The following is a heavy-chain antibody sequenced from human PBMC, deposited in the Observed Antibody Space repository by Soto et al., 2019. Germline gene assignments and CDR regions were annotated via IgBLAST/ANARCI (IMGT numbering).Heavy chain of an antibody. CDR2: NSASGGST. V-gene: IGHV3-23*01. CDR1: GFTFSSYA. J-gene: IGHJ4*02. Sequence: PGGSLRLSCAASGFTFSSYAMSWVRQAPGKGLEWVSTNSASGGSTYYADSVKGRFTISRDNSKDTLYLQMNSLRAEDTAIYYCAKDYRQGTTVTTFDYWGQGTLVTVSS. CDR3: AKDYRQGTTVTTFDY. D-gene: IGHD4-17*01.